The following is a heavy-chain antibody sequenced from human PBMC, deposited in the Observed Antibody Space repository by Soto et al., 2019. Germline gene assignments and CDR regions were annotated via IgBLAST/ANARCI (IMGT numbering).Heavy chain of an antibody. Sequence: QVHLVQSGAEVKKPRASVKVSCEASGYTFTNYGISWVRQAPGQGLEWMGWISGYSGNTNYAQKFQDRVTMTTDTSTSTAYLELRNLRSDDTAVYYCARESSLRWLDPWGQGTLVTVSS. CDR3: ARESSLRWLDP. CDR1: GYTFTNYG. V-gene: IGHV1-18*01. D-gene: IGHD3-16*01. CDR2: ISGYSGNT. J-gene: IGHJ5*02.